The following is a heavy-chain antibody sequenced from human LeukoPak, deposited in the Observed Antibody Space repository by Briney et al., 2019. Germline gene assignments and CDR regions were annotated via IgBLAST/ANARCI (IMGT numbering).Heavy chain of an antibody. CDR2: INPNSGGT. Sequence: VASVKVSCKASGYTFTGYYMHWVRQAPGQGLEWMGWINPNSGGTNYAQKFQGRVTMTRDTSISTAYMELSRLRSDDTAVYYCASRGFGFGFTGGYFDYWGQGTLVTVSS. CDR1: GYTFTGYY. CDR3: ASRGFGFGFTGGYFDY. D-gene: IGHD3-16*01. J-gene: IGHJ4*02. V-gene: IGHV1-2*02.